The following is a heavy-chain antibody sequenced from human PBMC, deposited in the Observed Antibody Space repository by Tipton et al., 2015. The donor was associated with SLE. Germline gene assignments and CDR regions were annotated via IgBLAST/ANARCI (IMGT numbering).Heavy chain of an antibody. Sequence: TLSLTCAVYGGSFSGNYGSWIRQPPGKGLEWIGEINHSGSTTYNPSLKSRISISVDTSKNQFSLKLSSVTAADTAVYYCARHSGQGVPLDYWGQGTLVTVSS. J-gene: IGHJ4*02. CDR3: ARHSGQGVPLDY. V-gene: IGHV4-34*01. D-gene: IGHD3-10*02. CDR1: GGSFSGNY. CDR2: INHSGST.